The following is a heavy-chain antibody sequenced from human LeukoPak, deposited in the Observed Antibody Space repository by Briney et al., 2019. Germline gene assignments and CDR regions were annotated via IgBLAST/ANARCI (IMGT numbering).Heavy chain of an antibody. J-gene: IGHJ4*02. V-gene: IGHV3-33*01. Sequence: PGRSLRLSCAASGFTFSSYGMHWVRQAPGKGLEWVAVIWYDGSNKYYADSVKGRFTISRDNSKNTLYLQMNSLRAEDTAVYYCARDGGRYYDILTGYYGEYYFDYWGQGTLVTVSS. D-gene: IGHD3-9*01. CDR3: ARDGGRYYDILTGYYGEYYFDY. CDR1: GFTFSSYG. CDR2: IWYDGSNK.